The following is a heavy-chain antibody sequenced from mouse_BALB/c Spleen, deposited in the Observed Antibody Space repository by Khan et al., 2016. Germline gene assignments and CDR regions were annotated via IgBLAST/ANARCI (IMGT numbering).Heavy chain of an antibody. V-gene: IGHV1-87*01. Sequence: QVQLKQSGAELTRPGASVKLSCKTSGYTFTTYWIQWVRQRPGQGLEWIGAIYPGDDDTRNTQKFKGKATLTADKSSSTAYMQLSSLASEDSAVXYCARSGGNYYFDYWGPGATLTVSS. CDR3: ARSGGNYYFDY. D-gene: IGHD2-1*01. CDR1: GYTFTTYW. J-gene: IGHJ2*01. CDR2: IYPGDDDT.